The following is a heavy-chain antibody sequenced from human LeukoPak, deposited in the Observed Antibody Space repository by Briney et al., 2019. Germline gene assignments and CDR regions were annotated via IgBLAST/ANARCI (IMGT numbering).Heavy chain of an antibody. D-gene: IGHD5-12*01. CDR3: VRGPRYSGYDYFDY. Sequence: GESLRLSCAASGFTFSTYSMNWVRQAPGKGLEWVSYISSSLSTIYYADSVKGRFTISRDNAKNSLYLQMSSLRREDTAVYFCVRGPRYSGYDYFDYWGQGTLVTVSS. J-gene: IGHJ4*02. CDR2: ISSSLSTI. CDR1: GFTFSTYS. V-gene: IGHV3-48*01.